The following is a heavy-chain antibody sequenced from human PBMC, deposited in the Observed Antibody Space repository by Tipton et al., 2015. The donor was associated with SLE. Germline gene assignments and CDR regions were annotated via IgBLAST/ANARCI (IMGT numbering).Heavy chain of an antibody. CDR1: GGSISSYY. D-gene: IGHD3-10*01. J-gene: IGHJ4*02. Sequence: TLSLTCTVSGGSISSYYWSWIRQPPGKGLEWIGSIYYRGSTNYNPSLKSRVTISVDTSKKQFSLKLSSVTAADTAVYYCARSGGFGELLFDYWGQGTLVTVSS. CDR3: ARSGGFGELLFDY. CDR2: IYYRGST. V-gene: IGHV4-59*01.